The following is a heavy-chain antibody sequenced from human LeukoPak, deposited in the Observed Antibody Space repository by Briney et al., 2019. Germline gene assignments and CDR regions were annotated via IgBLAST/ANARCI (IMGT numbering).Heavy chain of an antibody. CDR1: GFTFSSYA. J-gene: IGHJ4*02. CDR2: ISGSGGTT. CDR3: AKDRQRKQPRGFDS. D-gene: IGHD1-1*01. V-gene: IGHV3-23*01. Sequence: PGGSLRLSCAASGFTFSSYAMSWVRQAPGKGLEWVPAISGSGGTTYYADSVKGRFTISRDNSQNTLYLQVNSLRAEDTAVYYCAKDRQRKQPRGFDSWGQGTLVIVSS.